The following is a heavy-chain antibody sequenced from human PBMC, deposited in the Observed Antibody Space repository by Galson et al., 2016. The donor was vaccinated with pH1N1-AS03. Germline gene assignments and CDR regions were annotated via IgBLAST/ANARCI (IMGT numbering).Heavy chain of an antibody. Sequence: SLRLSCAASGFTFSKTGMNWVRQAPGKGPEWVSSIDEGGSHPYSADSLQGRFTISRDNTKNSLFLHMNSLRAKDTAVYYCVTDGTFGSTIEHWGQGTLVTVSS. CDR2: IDEGGSHP. D-gene: IGHD2-15*01. J-gene: IGHJ4*02. V-gene: IGHV3-21*01. CDR3: VTDGTFGSTIEH. CDR1: GFTFSKTG.